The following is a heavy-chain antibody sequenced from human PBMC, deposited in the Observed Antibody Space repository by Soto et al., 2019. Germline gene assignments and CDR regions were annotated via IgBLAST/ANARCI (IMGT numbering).Heavy chain of an antibody. Sequence: EVQLVESGGGLVQPGGSLRLSCAASGFTFSSYEMNWVRQAPGKGLEWVSYISSSGSTIYYAVSVKGRFTISRDNAKNSLYLKMNGLRAEDTAVYYCARGGYCSGGSCFEGYFDYWGQGTLVTVS. CDR2: ISSSGSTI. CDR3: ARGGYCSGGSCFEGYFDY. J-gene: IGHJ4*02. CDR1: GFTFSSYE. D-gene: IGHD2-15*01. V-gene: IGHV3-48*03.